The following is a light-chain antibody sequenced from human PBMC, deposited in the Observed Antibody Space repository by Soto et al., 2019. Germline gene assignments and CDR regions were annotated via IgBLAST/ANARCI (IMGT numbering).Light chain of an antibody. V-gene: IGKV3-20*01. CDR3: QQYGSSPLT. Sequence: EIEMTQSPDTLSVSPGERATLSCRASQSVSSSLAWYQQKPGQTPRLLIYGASTRATGIPDRVSGSGSGTDFTLTINRVEPEDFAVYHCQQYGSSPLTFGGGTKVDIK. CDR2: GAS. J-gene: IGKJ4*01. CDR1: QSVSSS.